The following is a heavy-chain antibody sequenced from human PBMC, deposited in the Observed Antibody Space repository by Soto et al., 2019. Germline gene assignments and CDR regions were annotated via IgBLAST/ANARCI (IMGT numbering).Heavy chain of an antibody. CDR3: ARDNQRGYSGYFDS. CDR1: GGSLSSGGYY. V-gene: IGHV4-31*03. Sequence: QVQLQESGPGLVKPSQTLSLSCTVSGGSLSSGGYYWSWIRPHPGKGLEWIGFIYYSGSTYYNPSLKSRVTISVDTSQNQFSLKLSSVTAADTAVYYCARDNQRGYSGYFDSWGQGTVVTVSS. CDR2: IYYSGST. J-gene: IGHJ4*02. D-gene: IGHD5-12*01.